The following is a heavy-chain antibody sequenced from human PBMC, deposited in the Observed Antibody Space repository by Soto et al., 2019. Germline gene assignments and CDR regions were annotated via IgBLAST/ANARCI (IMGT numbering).Heavy chain of an antibody. D-gene: IGHD6-13*01. Sequence: PSETLSLTCAVSGGSISSGGYSWSWIRQPPGKGLEWIGYIYHSGSTYYNPSLKSRVTISVDRSKNQFSLKLSSVTAADTAVYYCARFTAAGNFDYWGQGTLVTVSS. CDR1: GGSISSGGYS. J-gene: IGHJ4*02. CDR2: IYHSGST. V-gene: IGHV4-30-2*01. CDR3: ARFTAAGNFDY.